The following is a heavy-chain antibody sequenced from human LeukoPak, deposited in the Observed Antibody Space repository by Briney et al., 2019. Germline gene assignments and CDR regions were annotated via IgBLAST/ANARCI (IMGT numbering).Heavy chain of an antibody. CDR1: GYTFTGYY. CDR3: ARFDIVVVVAAGYDAFDI. J-gene: IGHJ3*02. V-gene: IGHV1-2*06. Sequence: ASVKVSCKASGYTFTGYYMHGVRQAPGQGLEWMGRINPNSGGTNYAQKFQGRVTMTRDTSISTAYMELSRLRSDDTAVYYCARFDIVVVVAAGYDAFDIWGQGTMVTVSS. D-gene: IGHD2-15*01. CDR2: INPNSGGT.